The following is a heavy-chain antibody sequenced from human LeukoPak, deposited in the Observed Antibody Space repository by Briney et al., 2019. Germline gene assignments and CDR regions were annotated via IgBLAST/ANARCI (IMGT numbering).Heavy chain of an antibody. CDR1: GGSFSGYY. Sequence: SETLSLTCAVYGGSFSGYYWSWIRQPPGKGLEWIGEINHSGSTNYNPSLKSRVTISVDTSKNQFSLKLSSVTAADTAVYYCARGRIEWELLSPIDYWGQGTLVTVSS. V-gene: IGHV4-34*01. D-gene: IGHD1-26*01. CDR2: INHSGST. CDR3: ARGRIEWELLSPIDY. J-gene: IGHJ4*02.